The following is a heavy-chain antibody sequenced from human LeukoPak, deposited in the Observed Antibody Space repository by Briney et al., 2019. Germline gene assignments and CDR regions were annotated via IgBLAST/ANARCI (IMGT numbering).Heavy chain of an antibody. V-gene: IGHV3-64*01. CDR1: GFPFSTYS. J-gene: IGHJ4*02. CDR2: ISSNGGST. D-gene: IGHD4-17*01. CDR3: ARDGAYGDYDY. Sequence: GGSLRLSCAASGFPFSTYSMRWVRQAPGKGLEYVSAISSNGGSTFYANSVRGRFTISRDNSKNTVYLQMGSLRAEDMAVYYCARDGAYGDYDYWGQGTLVTVSS.